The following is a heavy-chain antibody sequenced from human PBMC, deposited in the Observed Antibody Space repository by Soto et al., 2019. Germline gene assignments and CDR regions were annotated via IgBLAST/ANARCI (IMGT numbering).Heavy chain of an antibody. J-gene: IGHJ6*02. CDR1: GYTFTSYG. V-gene: IGHV1-18*04. D-gene: IGHD3-9*01. CDR3: ASQRYFDWLLWHDYYGMDV. CDR2: ISAYNGNT. Sequence: QVQLVQSGAEVKKPGASVKVSCKASGYTFTSYGISWVRQAPGQGLEWMGWISAYNGNTNYAQKLQGRVTMTTDTSTSTAYMELRSLRSDDTAVYYCASQRYFDWLLWHDYYGMDVWGQGTTVTVSS.